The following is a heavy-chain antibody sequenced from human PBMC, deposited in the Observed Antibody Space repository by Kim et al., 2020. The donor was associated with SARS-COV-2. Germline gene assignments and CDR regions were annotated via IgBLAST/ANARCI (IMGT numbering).Heavy chain of an antibody. CDR2: IYYSGST. Sequence: SETLSLTCTVSGGSISSYYWSWIRQPPGKGLEWIGYIYYSGSTNYNPSLKSRVTISVDTSKNQFSLKLSSVTAADTAVYYCASSSSHYRGIDYWGQGTLVTVSS. CDR3: ASSSSHYRGIDY. CDR1: GGSISSYY. J-gene: IGHJ4*02. D-gene: IGHD2-15*01. V-gene: IGHV4-59*01.